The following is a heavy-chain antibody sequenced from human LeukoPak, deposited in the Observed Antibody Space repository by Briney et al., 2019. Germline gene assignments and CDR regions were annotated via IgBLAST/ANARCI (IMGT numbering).Heavy chain of an antibody. CDR3: AHALYYDSSGYYPPFDY. CDR1: GFSLSTSGVG. CDR2: IYWDDDK. J-gene: IGHJ4*02. V-gene: IGHV2-5*02. Sequence: SGPTLVNPTQTLTLTCTFSGFSLSTSGVGVGWIRQPPGKALEWLALIYWDDDKRYSPSLKSRLTITKDTSKNQVVLTMTNMDPVDTATYYCAHALYYDSSGYYPPFDYWGQGTLVTVSS. D-gene: IGHD3-22*01.